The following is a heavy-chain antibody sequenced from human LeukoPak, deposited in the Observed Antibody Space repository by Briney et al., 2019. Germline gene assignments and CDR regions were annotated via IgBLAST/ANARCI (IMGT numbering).Heavy chain of an antibody. D-gene: IGHD3-9*01. J-gene: IGHJ4*02. V-gene: IGHV3-7*01. CDR2: IKQDGSEK. Sequence: GGSLRLSCAASGFTFSSYWMSWVRQAPGKGLEWVANIKQDGSEKYYVDSVKGRFTISRDNAKNSLYLQMNSLRAEDTAVYYCARVLYYDILTGYYPFDYWGQGTLVTVSS. CDR3: ARVLYYDILTGYYPFDY. CDR1: GFTFSSYW.